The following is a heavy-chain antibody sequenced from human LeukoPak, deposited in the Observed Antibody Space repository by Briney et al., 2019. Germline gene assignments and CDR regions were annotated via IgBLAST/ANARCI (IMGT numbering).Heavy chain of an antibody. D-gene: IGHD5-12*01. CDR3: ARGNQRGYIDPNAFDI. CDR2: IIPIFGTA. J-gene: IGHJ3*02. Sequence: ASVKVSCKASGYTFTSYGISWVRQAPGQGLEWMGGIIPIFGTANYAQKFQGRVTITTDESTSTAYMELSSLRSEDTAVYYCARGNQRGYIDPNAFDIWGQGTMVTVSS. V-gene: IGHV1-69*05. CDR1: GYTFTSYG.